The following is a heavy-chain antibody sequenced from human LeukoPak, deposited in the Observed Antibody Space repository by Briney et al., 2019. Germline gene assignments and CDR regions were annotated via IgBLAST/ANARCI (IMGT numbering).Heavy chain of an antibody. CDR1: GYTFTGYY. CDR2: INPNSGGT. V-gene: IGHV1-2*02. Sequence: GASVKVSCKASGYTFTGYYMHWVRQAPGQRLEWMGWINPNSGGTNYTQKFQGRVTMTRDTSISPAYMELSRLRSDDTAVYYCARRNGITIFGVVRGTEFDPWGQGTLVTVSS. CDR3: ARRNGITIFGVVRGTEFDP. D-gene: IGHD3-3*01. J-gene: IGHJ5*02.